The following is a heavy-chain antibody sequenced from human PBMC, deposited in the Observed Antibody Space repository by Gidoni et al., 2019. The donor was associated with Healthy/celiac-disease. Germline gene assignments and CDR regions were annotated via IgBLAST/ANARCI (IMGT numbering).Heavy chain of an antibody. V-gene: IGHV4-4*07. CDR3: ARDTPTRAYYFDY. CDR2: IYTSGST. CDR1: GVSISSYY. Sequence: QAQLQESGPGLVQPSETLSLTCTVAGVSISSYYWSWIRQPAGKGLEWIGRIYTSGSTNYNPSRKRRVTMSVDTSKNQFSLKLSSVTAADTAVSYCARDTPTRAYYFDYWGQGTLVTVSS. J-gene: IGHJ4*02.